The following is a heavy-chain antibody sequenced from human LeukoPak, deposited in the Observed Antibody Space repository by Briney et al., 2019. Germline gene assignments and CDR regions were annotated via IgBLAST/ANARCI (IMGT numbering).Heavy chain of an antibody. V-gene: IGHV4-59*01. Sequence: SESLSLTCTVSGGSISSDYWSWIRQSPGKGLEWIGYIYYSGTTSYNPSLRSRVTISLDTSKNQFSLKLSSVTAADTAVYYCARGANWGSPDYWGQGTLVTVSS. D-gene: IGHD7-27*01. CDR2: IYYSGTT. CDR1: GGSISSDY. J-gene: IGHJ4*02. CDR3: ARGANWGSPDY.